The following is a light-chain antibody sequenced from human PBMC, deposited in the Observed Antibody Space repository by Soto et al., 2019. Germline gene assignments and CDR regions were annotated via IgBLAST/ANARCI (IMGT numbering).Light chain of an antibody. Sequence: EIVLTQSPGTLSLSPGERATLSCRASQSVSSSYLAWYQQKPGQAPRLLIYVASSRATGIPDRFSGSGSGTHFTLTISRLEPEDFAVYYCQQYGSSPGTFGQGTKVEIK. CDR1: QSVSSSY. V-gene: IGKV3-20*01. CDR2: VAS. CDR3: QQYGSSPGT. J-gene: IGKJ1*01.